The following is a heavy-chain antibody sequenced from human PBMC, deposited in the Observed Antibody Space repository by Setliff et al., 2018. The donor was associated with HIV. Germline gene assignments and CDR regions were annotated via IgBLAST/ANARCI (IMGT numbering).Heavy chain of an antibody. CDR2: IHYTGST. CDR3: ARAYSSNWYIDY. V-gene: IGHV4-61*01. D-gene: IGHD6-13*01. Sequence: SETLSLTCSVSGGSVSSVNYYWSWIRQPPGKVLEWIGYIHYTGSTTSNPSLKSRVTISVDTSKNQFSLELSSVTAADTAIYYCARAYSSNWYIDYWGQGTLVTVSS. J-gene: IGHJ4*02. CDR1: GGSVSSVNYY.